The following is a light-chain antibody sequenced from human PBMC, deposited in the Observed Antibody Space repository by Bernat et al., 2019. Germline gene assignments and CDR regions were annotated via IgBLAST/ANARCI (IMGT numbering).Light chain of an antibody. CDR1: QSISSY. J-gene: IGKJ2*01. CDR3: QQSYSTPPYT. CDR2: AAS. Sequence: DIQMTQSPSSLSASVGDRVTITCRASQSISSYLNWYQQKPGKAPKLLIYAASSWQSGVPSRFSGSGSGTDFTLTISSLQPEDFATYYCQQSYSTPPYTFGQGTKLDIK. V-gene: IGKV1-39*01.